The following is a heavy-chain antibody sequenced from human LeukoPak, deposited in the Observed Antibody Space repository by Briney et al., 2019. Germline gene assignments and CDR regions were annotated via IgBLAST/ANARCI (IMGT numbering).Heavy chain of an antibody. CDR1: GFTFGDYA. CDR2: IRSKAYGGTT. Sequence: PGGSLRLSCTASGFTFGDYAMSWVRQAPGKGLEWVGFIRSKAYGGTTEYAASVKGRFTISRDDSKSIAYLQMNSLKTEDTAVYYCTSCSDYYGSGSYTKPFGYYYYMDVWGKGTTVTVSS. J-gene: IGHJ6*03. V-gene: IGHV3-49*04. CDR3: TSCSDYYGSGSYTKPFGYYYYMDV. D-gene: IGHD3-10*01.